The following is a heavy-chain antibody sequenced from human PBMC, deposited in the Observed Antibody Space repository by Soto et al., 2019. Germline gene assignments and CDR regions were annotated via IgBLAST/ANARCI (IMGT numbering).Heavy chain of an antibody. CDR1: DDSIGPYY. CDR3: AREVVGNTWPGIFDS. Sequence: KASETLSLTCSISDDSIGPYYWTWIRQTPRKELQWIGYVYTSGSTKYNSSLRSRVTISLDASNSQFSLTMSSVTAADTGVYYCAREVVGNTWPGIFDSWGRGTLVTVSS. V-gene: IGHV4-4*08. J-gene: IGHJ4*02. CDR2: VYTSGST.